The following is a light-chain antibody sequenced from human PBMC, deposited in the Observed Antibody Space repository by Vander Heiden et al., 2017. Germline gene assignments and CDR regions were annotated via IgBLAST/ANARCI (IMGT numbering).Light chain of an antibody. CDR1: QSVFYSSNNENY. CDR3: QQYYSTPIS. Sequence: DIVMTQSPDSLPVPLDERATLNCKYSQSVFYSSNNENYLAWYQQKSGQPPKLLIYWASTRECGVPDRFSGSGSGTDFTLTISSLQAEDVAVYYCQQYYSTPISFGQGTRLEIK. CDR2: WAS. J-gene: IGKJ5*01. V-gene: IGKV4-1*01.